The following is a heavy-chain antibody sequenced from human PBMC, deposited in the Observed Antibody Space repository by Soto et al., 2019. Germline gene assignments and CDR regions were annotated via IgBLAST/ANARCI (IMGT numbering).Heavy chain of an antibody. Sequence: PRLSCAASGFTFSSYDMHWVRQATGKGLEWVSAIGTAGDPYYPGSVKGRFTISRENAKNSLYLQMNSLRAGDTAVYYCARGGEVGATGSYYYYGMDVWGQGTTVTVSS. CDR1: GFTFSSYD. CDR3: ARGGEVGATGSYYYYGMDV. D-gene: IGHD1-26*01. J-gene: IGHJ6*02. CDR2: IGTAGDP. V-gene: IGHV3-13*05.